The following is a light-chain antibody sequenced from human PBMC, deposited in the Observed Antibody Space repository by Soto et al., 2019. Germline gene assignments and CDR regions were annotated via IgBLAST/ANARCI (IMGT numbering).Light chain of an antibody. Sequence: EIVLTQSPGTLSLFPGERATLSCRASQSVGSFLAWYQQKSGQTPRLLIYDASNRAPGIPARFSGSGSGTACTLTISSLEPEDFAVYYCQHRSNWLGTFGPGTKVDLK. J-gene: IGKJ3*01. CDR1: QSVGSF. CDR3: QHRSNWLGT. V-gene: IGKV3-11*01. CDR2: DAS.